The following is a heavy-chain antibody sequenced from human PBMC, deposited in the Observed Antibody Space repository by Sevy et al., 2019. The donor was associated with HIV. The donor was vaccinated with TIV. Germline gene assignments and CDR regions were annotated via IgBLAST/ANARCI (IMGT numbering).Heavy chain of an antibody. CDR1: GYTFTSYD. Sequence: ASVKVSCKASGYTFTSYDINWVRQATGQGLEWMGWMNPNSCNTDYAQKFQGRVTMTRNTSISTAYMELSSLRSEDTAVYYCARGVPIEYSSSSGLGWGQGTLVTVSS. D-gene: IGHD6-6*01. J-gene: IGHJ4*02. CDR3: ARGVPIEYSSSSGLG. V-gene: IGHV1-8*01. CDR2: MNPNSCNT.